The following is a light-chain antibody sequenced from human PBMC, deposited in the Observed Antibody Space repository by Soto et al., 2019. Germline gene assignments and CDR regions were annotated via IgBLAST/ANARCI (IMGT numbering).Light chain of an antibody. Sequence: QSALTQTASVSGTPGQSITISCTGTSSDVGSYNLVSWYQQHPGKAPKLMIYEGSKRPSGVSNRFSGSKSGNTASLTISGLQAEDEAEYYCCSYAGSSSWVFGGGTQLTVL. CDR2: EGS. J-gene: IGLJ3*02. V-gene: IGLV2-23*01. CDR3: CSYAGSSSWV. CDR1: SSDVGSYNL.